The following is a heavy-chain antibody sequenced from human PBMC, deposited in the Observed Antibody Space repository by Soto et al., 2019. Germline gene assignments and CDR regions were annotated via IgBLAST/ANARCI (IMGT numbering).Heavy chain of an antibody. D-gene: IGHD2-2*01. V-gene: IGHV4-59*08. CDR3: ARLFCSSTSCYASD. CDR1: GGSISSYD. J-gene: IGHJ4*02. Sequence: SETLSLTCSVSGGSISSYDWSWIRQPPGKGLEWIGCIYNSGSINYNPSLKSRVTISVDTPKNQFFLRLSSVTAADTAVYYCARLFCSSTSCYASDWGQGTLVTVSS. CDR2: IYNSGSI.